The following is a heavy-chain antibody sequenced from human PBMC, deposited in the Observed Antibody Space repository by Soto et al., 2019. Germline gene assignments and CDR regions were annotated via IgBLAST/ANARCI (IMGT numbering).Heavy chain of an antibody. D-gene: IGHD6-19*01. V-gene: IGHV4-30-4*08. CDR2: IYYTGFT. Sequence: SETLSLTCVFSGGTISSSGYSWSWIRQPPGKGLEWIGDIYYTGFTFYNPSLKSRLTISLDSSKNQFSLRLNSVTAADTAVYFCARAYRINGWSDYFFDYWGQGTLVTVSS. CDR3: ARAYRINGWSDYFFDY. J-gene: IGHJ4*02. CDR1: GGTISSSGYS.